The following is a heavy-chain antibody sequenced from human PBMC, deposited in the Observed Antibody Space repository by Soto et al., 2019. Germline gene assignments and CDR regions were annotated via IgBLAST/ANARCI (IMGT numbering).Heavy chain of an antibody. CDR2: IIPIFGTA. CDR1: GGTFSSYA. Sequence: QVQLVQSGAEVKKPGSSVKVSCKASGGTFSSYAISWVRQAPGQGLEWMGGIIPIFGTANYAQKFQGRVTITADEATSTDYMELSSLRSEDTAVYYCAIGAVAGTYYSYGMDVWGQGATVTVSS. J-gene: IGHJ6*02. V-gene: IGHV1-69*01. D-gene: IGHD6-19*01. CDR3: AIGAVAGTYYSYGMDV.